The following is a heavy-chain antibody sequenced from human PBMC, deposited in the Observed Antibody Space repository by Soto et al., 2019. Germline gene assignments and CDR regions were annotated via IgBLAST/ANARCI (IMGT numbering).Heavy chain of an antibody. CDR3: ARDYGDALYAEYFQH. CDR2: IMPIFGTA. J-gene: IGHJ1*01. V-gene: IGHV1-69*01. D-gene: IGHD4-17*01. Sequence: QVQLVQSGAEVKKPGSSVKVSCKASGGTFSSYAISWVQQAPGQGLEWMGGIMPIFGTANYAQKFQGRVTITADESTSTAYMELSSLRSEDTAVYYCARDYGDALYAEYFQHWGQGTLVTVSS. CDR1: GGTFSSYA.